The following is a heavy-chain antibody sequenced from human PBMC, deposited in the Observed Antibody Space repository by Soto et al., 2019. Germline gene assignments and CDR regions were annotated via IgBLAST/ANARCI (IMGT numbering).Heavy chain of an antibody. CDR1: GGTFSSYA. D-gene: IGHD3-3*01. CDR2: IIPIFGTA. CDR3: AKGVHRITIFGVGPQNDAFDI. V-gene: IGHV1-69*13. J-gene: IGHJ3*02. Sequence: SVKVSCKASGGTFSSYAISWVRQAPGQGLEWMGGIIPIFGTANYAQKFQGRVTITADESTSTAYMELSSLRSEDTAVYYCAKGVHRITIFGVGPQNDAFDIWGQGTMVTVSS.